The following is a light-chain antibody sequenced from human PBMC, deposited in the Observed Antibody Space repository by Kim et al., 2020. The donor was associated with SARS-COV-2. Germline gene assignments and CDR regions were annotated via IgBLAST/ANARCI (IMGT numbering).Light chain of an antibody. CDR2: GNN. Sequence: GQMVTISCTGSTSNIGAGYDVHWFQHLPGTAPKVLIYGNNHRRSGIPYRFSASKSGTSASLAITGLQPEDEADYYCQSYDNTLRVVFGGGTQLTVL. V-gene: IGLV1-40*01. J-gene: IGLJ2*01. CDR1: TSNIGAGYD. CDR3: QSYDNTLRVV.